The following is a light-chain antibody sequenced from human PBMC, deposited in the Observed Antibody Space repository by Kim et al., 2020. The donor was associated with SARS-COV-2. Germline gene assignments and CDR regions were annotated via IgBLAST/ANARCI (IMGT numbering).Light chain of an antibody. Sequence: EIVLTQSPGPLSLSPGERATLSCRASQSVSSSYLAWYQQKPGQAPRLLIYGASSRATGIPDRFSGSGSGTDFTLTISRLEPEDFAVYYCQQYDSSTRTFGQGTKVDIK. J-gene: IGKJ1*01. CDR2: GAS. CDR3: QQYDSSTRT. CDR1: QSVSSSY. V-gene: IGKV3-20*01.